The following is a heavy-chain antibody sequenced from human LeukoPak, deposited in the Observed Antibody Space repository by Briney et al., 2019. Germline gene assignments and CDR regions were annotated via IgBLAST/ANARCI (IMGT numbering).Heavy chain of an antibody. D-gene: IGHD2-15*01. Sequence: ASVKVSCKASGGTFISYAISWVRQAPGQGLEWMGGIIPIFGTANYAQKFQGRVTMTRSTSISTAYMELSSLRSEDTAVYYCARVRARSVAATRGYYFDYWGQGTLVTVSS. CDR3: ARVRARSVAATRGYYFDY. J-gene: IGHJ4*02. V-gene: IGHV1-69*05. CDR1: GGTFISYA. CDR2: IIPIFGTA.